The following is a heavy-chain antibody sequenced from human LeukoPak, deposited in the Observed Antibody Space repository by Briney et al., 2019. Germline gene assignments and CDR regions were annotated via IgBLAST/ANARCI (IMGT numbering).Heavy chain of an antibody. CDR2: IYYTGTT. D-gene: IGHD4-11*01. CDR3: ARLHYSKDGISRPSMDA. V-gene: IGHV4-59*08. CDR1: GGSITTYY. Sequence: SETLSLTCTVSGGSITTYYWSWIRQSPGKRLEWMGYIYYTGTTNYNPSLKSRVTISVDTSKNQSSLKVNSVADADTAVYYCARLHYSKDGISRPSMDAWGRGTTVIVSS. J-gene: IGHJ6*03.